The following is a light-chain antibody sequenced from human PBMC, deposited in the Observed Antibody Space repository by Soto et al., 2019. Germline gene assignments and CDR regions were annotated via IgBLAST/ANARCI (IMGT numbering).Light chain of an antibody. V-gene: IGKV3-15*01. CDR2: GAS. Sequence: ETVMTQSPATLSMSPGERATLSCRASQSLNSDLDWYQQKPGQTPRLLIYGASTMATGIPGRFSGSGSGTEFTLTISRLQSEDFAVYYCQQYNSWPLTFGGGTKVDIK. J-gene: IGKJ4*01. CDR3: QQYNSWPLT. CDR1: QSLNSD.